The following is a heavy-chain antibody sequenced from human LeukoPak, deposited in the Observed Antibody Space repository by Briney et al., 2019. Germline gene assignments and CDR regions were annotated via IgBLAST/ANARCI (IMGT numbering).Heavy chain of an antibody. J-gene: IGHJ4*02. Sequence: PGGSLRLSCAASGFTFSSYWMHSVRQAPGKGLVWVSRINTDGSGTSYADSVKGRFTISRDNAKNRLYVQRNSLRAEDTAVYYCATGSGLWSPDYWGQGTLVTVSS. CDR1: GFTFSSYW. CDR3: ATGSGLWSPDY. CDR2: INTDGSGT. D-gene: IGHD5-18*01. V-gene: IGHV3-74*01.